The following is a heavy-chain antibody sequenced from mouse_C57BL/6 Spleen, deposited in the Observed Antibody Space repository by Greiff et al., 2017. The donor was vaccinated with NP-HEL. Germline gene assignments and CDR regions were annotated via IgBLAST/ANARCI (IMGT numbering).Heavy chain of an antibody. Sequence: EVKLMESGPELVKPGASVKISCKASGYSFTDYNMNWVKQSNGKSLEWIGVINPNYGTTSYNQKFKGKATLTVDQSSSTAYMQLNSLTSEDSAVYYCARGLYYYGSSYWYFDVWGTGTTVTVSS. CDR3: ARGLYYYGSSYWYFDV. CDR1: GYSFTDYN. V-gene: IGHV1-39*01. D-gene: IGHD1-1*01. J-gene: IGHJ1*03. CDR2: INPNYGTT.